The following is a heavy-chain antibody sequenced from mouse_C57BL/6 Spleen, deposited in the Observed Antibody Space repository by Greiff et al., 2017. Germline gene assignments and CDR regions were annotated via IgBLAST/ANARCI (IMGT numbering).Heavy chain of an antibody. CDR1: GYTFTSYW. CDR3: ARWVTGTGY. J-gene: IGHJ2*01. D-gene: IGHD4-1*01. Sequence: QVQLQQPGAELVQPGASVKMSCKASGYTFTSYWITWVKQRPGQGLEWIGDIYPGSGSTNYNEKFTSKATLTVDTSSSTAYMQLSSLTSEDSAVYYCARWVTGTGYWGQGTTLTVSS. V-gene: IGHV1-55*01. CDR2: IYPGSGST.